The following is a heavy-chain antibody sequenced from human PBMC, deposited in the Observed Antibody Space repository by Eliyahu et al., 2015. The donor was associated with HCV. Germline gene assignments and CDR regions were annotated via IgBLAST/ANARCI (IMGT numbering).Heavy chain of an antibody. V-gene: IGHV3-33*08. CDR1: AFNFSDXG. Sequence: QVQLVESGGGVVQPGRSLRLSCAASAFNFSDXGMHWVRQAPGKGLQWVXLIWXDGSNQYYADSVKGRFTISRDNSKNTLYLHMNSLRVDDTGVYFCASEGATDLWSDYLTQTAQTAFDLWGQGTMVTVSS. CDR2: IWXDGSNQ. D-gene: IGHD3-3*01. J-gene: IGHJ3*01. CDR3: ASEGATDLWSDYLTQTAQTAFDL.